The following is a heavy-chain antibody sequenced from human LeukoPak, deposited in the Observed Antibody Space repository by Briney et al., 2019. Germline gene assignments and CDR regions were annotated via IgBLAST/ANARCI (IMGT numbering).Heavy chain of an antibody. V-gene: IGHV4-34*01. CDR2: ISHSGST. J-gene: IGHJ4*02. D-gene: IGHD5-18*01. Sequence: KPSETLSLTCAVYGGSFSGYYWSWIRQPPGKGLEWIGEISHSGSTNYNPSLKSRVTILVDTSKNQFSLKLSSVTAADTAVYYCASWTWIQLYWGQGTLVTVSS. CDR1: GGSFSGYY. CDR3: ASWTWIQLY.